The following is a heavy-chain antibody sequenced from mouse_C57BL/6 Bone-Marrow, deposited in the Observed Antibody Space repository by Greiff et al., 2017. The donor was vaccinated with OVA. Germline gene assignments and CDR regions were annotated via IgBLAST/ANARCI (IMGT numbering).Heavy chain of an antibody. D-gene: IGHD1-1*01. J-gene: IGHJ1*03. CDR3: ARPRITTVRYWYFDV. V-gene: IGHV4-1*01. CDR2: INPDSSTI. CDR1: GIDFSRYW. Sequence: EVQLQQSGGGLVQPGGSLKLSCAASGIDFSRYWMSWVRRAPGKGLEWIGEINPDSSTINYAPSLKDKFIISRDNAKNTLYLQMSKVRSEDTALYYCARPRITTVRYWYFDVWGTGTTVTVSS.